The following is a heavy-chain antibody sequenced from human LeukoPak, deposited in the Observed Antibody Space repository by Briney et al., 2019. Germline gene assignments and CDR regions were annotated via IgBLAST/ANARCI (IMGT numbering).Heavy chain of an antibody. D-gene: IGHD3-16*01. CDR2: IKQDGSEK. J-gene: IGHJ4*02. V-gene: IGHV3-7*01. CDR3: ARDQAPYDYVWGSYLDY. CDR1: GFTFSSYW. Sequence: PGGSLRLYCATSGFTFSSYWMHWVRQAPGKGLEWVANIKQDGSEKYYVDSVRGRFTISRDNAKNSLYLQMNSLRAEDTAVYYCARDQAPYDYVWGSYLDYWGQGTLVTVSS.